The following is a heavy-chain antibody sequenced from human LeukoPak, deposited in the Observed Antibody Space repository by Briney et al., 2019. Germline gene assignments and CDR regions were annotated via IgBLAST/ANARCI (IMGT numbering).Heavy chain of an antibody. V-gene: IGHV3-48*04. D-gene: IGHD3-10*01. Sequence: GGSLRLSCAASGFTFSSYSMNWVRQAPGKGLEWVSYISSSSSTIYYADSVKGRFTISRDNAKNSLYLQMNSLRAEDTAVYYCARAQGYYYGSGSPFDYWGQGTLVTVSS. CDR1: GFTFSSYS. CDR2: ISSSSSTI. J-gene: IGHJ4*02. CDR3: ARAQGYYYGSGSPFDY.